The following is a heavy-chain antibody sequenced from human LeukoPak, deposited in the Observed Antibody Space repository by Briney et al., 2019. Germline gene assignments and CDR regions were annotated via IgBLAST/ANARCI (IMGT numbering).Heavy chain of an antibody. CDR1: GYTFTSYY. V-gene: IGHV1-46*01. J-gene: IGHJ4*02. CDR2: INPSGGST. CDR3: ARPASGRWLERADGELYLDY. Sequence: GASVKVSCKASGYTFTSYYMHWVRQAPGQGLEWMGIINPSGGSTSYAQKFQGGVTMTRDTSTSTVYMELSSLRSEDTAVYYCARPASGRWLERADGELYLDYWGQGTLVTVSS. D-gene: IGHD1-1*01.